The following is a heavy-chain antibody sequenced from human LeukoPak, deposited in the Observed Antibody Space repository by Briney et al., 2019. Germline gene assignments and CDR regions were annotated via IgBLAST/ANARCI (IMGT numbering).Heavy chain of an antibody. Sequence: SETLSLTCTVSGGSISSYYWSWIRQPPGKGLEWIGYIYYSGGTNYNPSLKSRVTISVDTSKNQFSLKLSSVTAADTAVYYCARGRVAAAGTTWYYGMDVWGQGTTVTVSS. CDR2: IYYSGGT. D-gene: IGHD6-13*01. CDR3: ARGRVAAAGTTWYYGMDV. J-gene: IGHJ6*02. V-gene: IGHV4-59*01. CDR1: GGSISSYY.